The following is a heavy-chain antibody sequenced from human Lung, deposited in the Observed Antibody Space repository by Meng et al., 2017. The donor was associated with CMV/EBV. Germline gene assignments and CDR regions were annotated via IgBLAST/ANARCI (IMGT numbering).Heavy chain of an antibody. CDR1: GFTFSSYS. Sequence: SXAASGFTFSSYSMNWVRQAPGKGLEWVSSISSSSSYIYYADSVKGRFTISRDNAKNSLYLQMNSLRAEDTAVYYCARDAVRYCSSTSCYGPPKQQLVEYDYWGQGXLVTVSS. J-gene: IGHJ4*02. D-gene: IGHD2-2*01. V-gene: IGHV3-21*01. CDR2: ISSSSSYI. CDR3: ARDAVRYCSSTSCYGPPKQQLVEYDY.